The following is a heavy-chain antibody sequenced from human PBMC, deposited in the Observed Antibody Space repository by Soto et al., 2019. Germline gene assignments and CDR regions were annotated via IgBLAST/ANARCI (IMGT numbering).Heavy chain of an antibody. CDR1: GFTFSDYY. V-gene: IGHV3-11*01. D-gene: IGHD2-2*01. CDR3: ARAAWYCSSTSCLNDAFDI. CDR2: ISSSGSTI. J-gene: IGHJ3*02. Sequence: PGGSLRLSCAASGFTFSDYYMSWIRQAPGKGLEWVSYISSSGSTIYYADSVKGRFTISRDNAKNSLYLQMNSLRAEDTAVYYCARAAWYCSSTSCLNDAFDIWGQGTMVTVSS.